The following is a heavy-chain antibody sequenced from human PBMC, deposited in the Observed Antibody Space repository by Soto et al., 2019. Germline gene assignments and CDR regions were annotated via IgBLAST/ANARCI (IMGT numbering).Heavy chain of an antibody. J-gene: IGHJ4*02. CDR3: VRACMPKAHFDD. V-gene: IGHV4-4*07. D-gene: IGHD2-8*01. CDR2: MHTSGST. Sequence: QMQLQESGPRLVKPSETLSLTCTVSGGSIRGYYWSWIRQPAGRGLAWIGRMHTSGSTNYNPSLKSRVAVSVDMSKNLVSLSLTSVTAADTALYYCVRACMPKAHFDDWGQGTLVTVSS. CDR1: GGSIRGYY.